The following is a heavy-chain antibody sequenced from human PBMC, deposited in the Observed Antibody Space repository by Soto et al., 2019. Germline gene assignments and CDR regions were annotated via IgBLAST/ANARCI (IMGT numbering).Heavy chain of an antibody. D-gene: IGHD1-26*01. CDR1: GGSISSSNYY. Sequence: QLQLQESGPGLVKPSETLSLTCTVSGGSISSSNYYWGWIRQPPGKGLEWIGSIYYSGRTYHNPPLKTRVTISTDTPKNQFSLRWGSVTAADTAVDYCAGGSSGFYYIYWGQGIQVTVSS. CDR2: IYYSGRT. V-gene: IGHV4-39*01. CDR3: AGGSSGFYYIY. J-gene: IGHJ4*02.